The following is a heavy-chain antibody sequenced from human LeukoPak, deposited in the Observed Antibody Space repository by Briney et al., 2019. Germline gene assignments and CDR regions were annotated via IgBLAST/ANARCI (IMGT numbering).Heavy chain of an antibody. J-gene: IGHJ3*02. CDR1: GFXVRSNY. V-gene: IGHV3-66*01. D-gene: IGHD1-26*01. Sequence: PGGSLRLSCAASGFXVRSNYISWGRQAPGKGQEWGSVIYRGGSTYYADSVKGRFTISRDNSKNTLYLQMNSLRADDTAVYYCARDLQEYSGSYFDAFDIWGQGTMVTVSS. CDR2: IYRGGST. CDR3: ARDLQEYSGSYFDAFDI.